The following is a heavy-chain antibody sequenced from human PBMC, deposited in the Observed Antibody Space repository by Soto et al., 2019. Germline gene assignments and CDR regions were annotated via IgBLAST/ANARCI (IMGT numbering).Heavy chain of an antibody. CDR3: ARTPPVTIFGVVPNFDY. V-gene: IGHV1-3*01. D-gene: IGHD3-3*01. CDR1: GYTFTSYA. J-gene: IGHJ4*02. CDR2: INAGNGNT. Sequence: ASVKVSCKASGYTFTSYAMHWVRQAPGQRLEWMGWINAGNGNTKYSQKFQGRVTITRDTSASTAYMELSSLRSEDTAVYYCARTPPVTIFGVVPNFDYWGQGTLVTVSS.